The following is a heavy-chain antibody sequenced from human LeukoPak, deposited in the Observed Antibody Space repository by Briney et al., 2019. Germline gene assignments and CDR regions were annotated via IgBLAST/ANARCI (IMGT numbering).Heavy chain of an antibody. CDR1: GFTFSSYS. CDR2: ISGSSSYI. D-gene: IGHD5-24*01. Sequence: GGSLRLSCAASGFTFSSYSMNWVRQAPGKGLEWVSSISGSSSYIYYADSVKGRFTISRDNAKNSLYLQMNSLRAEDTAVYYCARGVRWLQSGEPCYFDYWGQGTLVTVSS. J-gene: IGHJ4*02. V-gene: IGHV3-21*01. CDR3: ARGVRWLQSGEPCYFDY.